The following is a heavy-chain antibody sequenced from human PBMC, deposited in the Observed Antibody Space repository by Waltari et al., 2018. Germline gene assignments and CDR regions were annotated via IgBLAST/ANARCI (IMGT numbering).Heavy chain of an antibody. V-gene: IGHV1-69*01. CDR2: IIPIFGTA. Sequence: GLEWMGGIIPIFGTANYAQKLQGRLTITADESTSTAYMELRSLRVEDTAVYYCARSEYSTSSYVVFYGMDVWGQGTTVTVSS. CDR3: ARSEYSTSSYVVFYGMDV. J-gene: IGHJ6*02. D-gene: IGHD6-6*01.